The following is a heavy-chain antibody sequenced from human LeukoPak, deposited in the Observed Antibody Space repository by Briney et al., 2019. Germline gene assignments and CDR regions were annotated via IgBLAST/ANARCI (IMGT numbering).Heavy chain of an antibody. J-gene: IGHJ4*02. CDR2: IYYSGST. CDR3: ARDLTAGTRGY. CDR1: GGSISSYY. Sequence: PSETLSLTCTVSGGSISSYYWSWIRQPPGKGLEWIGYIYYSGSTNYNPSLKSRVTISVDTSKNQFSLKLSSVTAADTAVYYCARDLTAGTRGYWGQGTLVTVSS. D-gene: IGHD3-9*01. V-gene: IGHV4-59*12.